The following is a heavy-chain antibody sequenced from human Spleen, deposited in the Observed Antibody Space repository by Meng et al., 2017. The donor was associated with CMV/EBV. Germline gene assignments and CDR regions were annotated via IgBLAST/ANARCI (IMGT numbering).Heavy chain of an antibody. CDR1: GFTFDEYA. J-gene: IGHJ4*02. V-gene: IGHV3-9*01. CDR3: AKDPDYGGNLFDY. D-gene: IGHD4-23*01. Sequence: SLKISCAASGFTFDEYAMHWVRQAPGKGLEWVSGISWNSVGIGYADSVKGRFTISRDNAKNSLYLQMNSLRAEDTAVYYCAKDPDYGGNLFDYWGQGTLVTVSS. CDR2: ISWNSVGI.